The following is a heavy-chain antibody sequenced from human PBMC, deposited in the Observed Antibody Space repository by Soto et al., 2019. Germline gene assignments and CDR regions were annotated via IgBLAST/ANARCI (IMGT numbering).Heavy chain of an antibody. V-gene: IGHV1-46*03. Sequence: ASVKVSCKASGSTFTSPYIHWVRQAPGQGLEWMGIINPSDGSTTHAQKFQGRVTMTRDTSTSTVYMELSSLRSEDTAVYYCTKAGRYDFDYWGQGTLVTVSS. CDR1: GSTFTSPY. J-gene: IGHJ4*02. CDR2: INPSDGST. D-gene: IGHD1-1*01. CDR3: TKAGRYDFDY.